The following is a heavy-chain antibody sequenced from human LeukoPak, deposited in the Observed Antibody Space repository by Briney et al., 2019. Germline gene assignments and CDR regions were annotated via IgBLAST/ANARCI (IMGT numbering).Heavy chain of an antibody. CDR2: MNPNSGNT. V-gene: IGHV1-8*03. Sequence: ASVKVSCKASGYTFTSYDINWVRQATGQGLEWMGWMNPNSGNTGYAQKFQGRVTITRNTSISTAYMELSSLRAEDTAVYYCAKRLRITIFGDNDPWGQGTLVTVSS. D-gene: IGHD3-3*01. CDR1: GYTFTSYD. CDR3: AKRLRITIFGDNDP. J-gene: IGHJ5*02.